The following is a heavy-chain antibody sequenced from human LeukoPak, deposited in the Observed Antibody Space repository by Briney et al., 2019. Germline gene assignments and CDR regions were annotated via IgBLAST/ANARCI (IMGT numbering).Heavy chain of an antibody. CDR2: IYTSGST. D-gene: IGHD2-2*01. CDR1: GVHISSYY. V-gene: IGHV4-4*07. CDR3: ASSTVRDCSSTSCYYGMDV. J-gene: IGHJ6*02. Sequence: SDTLSLTCTVSGVHISSYYWSWIRQPAGKGLDGIGRIYTSGSTNYNPSLKSRVTMSVDTSKNQFSLKLRAVTAADTAVYYCASSTVRDCSSTSCYYGMDVWGQGTTVTVSS.